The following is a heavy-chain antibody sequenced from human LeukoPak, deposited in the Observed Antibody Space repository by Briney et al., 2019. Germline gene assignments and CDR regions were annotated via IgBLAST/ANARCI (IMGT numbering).Heavy chain of an antibody. J-gene: IGHJ4*02. CDR1: GYTFSSYD. CDR2: MNPNSGNT. CDR3: AREGFDY. V-gene: IGHV1-8*03. Sequence: ASVKVSCKASGYTFSSYDINWVRQATGQGLEWMGYMNPNSGNTGYAQKFQGRVTITSDTSRSTAYTELSSLRSEDTAVYYCAREGFDYWGQGTLVTVSS.